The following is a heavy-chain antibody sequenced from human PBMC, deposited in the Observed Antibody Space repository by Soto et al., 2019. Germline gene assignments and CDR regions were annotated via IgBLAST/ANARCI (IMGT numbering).Heavy chain of an antibody. CDR2: ISSSSSYI. J-gene: IGHJ5*02. CDR1: GFSFSDYS. Sequence: GGSLRLSCAASGFSFSDYSMNWVRQAPGKGLEWVSSISSSSSYIYYADSVKGRFTISRDNAKNSLYLQMNSLRAEDTAVYYCARDSDYGDYRNWFDPWGQGTLVTVSS. D-gene: IGHD4-17*01. CDR3: ARDSDYGDYRNWFDP. V-gene: IGHV3-21*01.